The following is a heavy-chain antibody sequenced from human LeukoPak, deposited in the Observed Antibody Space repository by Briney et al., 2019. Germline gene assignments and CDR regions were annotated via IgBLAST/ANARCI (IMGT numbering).Heavy chain of an antibody. D-gene: IGHD3-22*01. Sequence: PSETLSLTCTVSGGSIRSGSYYWSWIRQPAGKGLEWIGRIHAGGSTNYNPSLKSRVTISADTSKNQFSLKLSSVTAADTAVYYCARGDSYDFQFDPWGQGTLVTVSS. V-gene: IGHV4-61*02. CDR2: IHAGGST. CDR3: ARGDSYDFQFDP. CDR1: GGSIRSGSYY. J-gene: IGHJ5*02.